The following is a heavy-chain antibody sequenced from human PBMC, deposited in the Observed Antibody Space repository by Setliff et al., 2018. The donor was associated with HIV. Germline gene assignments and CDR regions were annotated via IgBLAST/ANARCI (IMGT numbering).Heavy chain of an antibody. CDR2: VSGYSGIT. J-gene: IGHJ4*02. V-gene: IGHV1-18*01. CDR3: ARQLSNSLES. CDR1: GYTFTSFG. Sequence: ASVKVSCKASGYTFTSFGISWMRQAPGQGLEWMGWVSGYSGITYYAQKFQDRVTMTTDTSTNTVYMELSGLRSDDTAVYYCARQLSNSLESWGQGTPVTVSS. D-gene: IGHD1-1*01.